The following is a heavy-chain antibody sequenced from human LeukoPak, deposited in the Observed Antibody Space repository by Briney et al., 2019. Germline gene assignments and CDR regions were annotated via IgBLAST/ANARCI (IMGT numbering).Heavy chain of an antibody. V-gene: IGHV3-74*01. Sequence: QPGGSLRLSCAACGFNFSSYWKHWVRPAPGKVLVWVSRINSDGSSTSYPDSEKGRFTITRDNAKNTLYLQKNSLRADDSAVYYCARFRGFGYISSSAYWGQGTLVTVSS. CDR2: INSDGSST. CDR1: GFNFSSYW. D-gene: IGHD6-6*01. CDR3: ARFRGFGYISSSAY. J-gene: IGHJ4*02.